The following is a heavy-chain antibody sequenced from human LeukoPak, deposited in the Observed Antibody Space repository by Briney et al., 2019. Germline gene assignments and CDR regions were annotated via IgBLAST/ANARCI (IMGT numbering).Heavy chain of an antibody. J-gene: IGHJ4*02. CDR1: GFTFSSYW. Sequence: PGGSLRLSCAASGFTFSSYWMHWVRQAPGKGLAWVSRINSDGSSTSYADSVKGRFTISRDNSKNTIYLQMSSLRAEDTAIYYCVKRSSISSGYFDFWGRGTLVTVSS. CDR2: INSDGSST. D-gene: IGHD3-22*01. V-gene: IGHV3-74*01. CDR3: VKRSSISSGYFDF.